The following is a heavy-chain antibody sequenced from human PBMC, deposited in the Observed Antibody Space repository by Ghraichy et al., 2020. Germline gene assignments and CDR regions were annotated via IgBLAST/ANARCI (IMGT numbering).Heavy chain of an antibody. Sequence: GGSLRLSCAASGFPFSTYGMHWVRQAPGKGLQWLAAVSYDGDNTYYADSVKGRFTVSRDNSKNTLYLQMNSLGLEDTALYYCAKDDVVGLLWFGETINYHYAMDVWGQVTTVTVSS. CDR1: GFPFSTYG. CDR2: VSYDGDNT. CDR3: AKDDVVGLLWFGETINYHYAMDV. D-gene: IGHD3-10*01. V-gene: IGHV3-30*18. J-gene: IGHJ6*02.